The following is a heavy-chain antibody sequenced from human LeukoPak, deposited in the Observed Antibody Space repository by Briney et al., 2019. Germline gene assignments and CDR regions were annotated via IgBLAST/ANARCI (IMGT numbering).Heavy chain of an antibody. D-gene: IGHD1-26*01. J-gene: IGHJ4*02. Sequence: SETLSLTCTVSGGSVSRGGYYWTWIRQHPGKGLEWIGFTSYSEGTYYNPLLMSRITISVDRSQNQFSLKMRDVTAADTAVYFCATADWESFYFDSWGQGALVAVSS. CDR2: TSYSEGT. CDR3: ATADWESFYFDS. V-gene: IGHV4-31*03. CDR1: GGSVSRGGYY.